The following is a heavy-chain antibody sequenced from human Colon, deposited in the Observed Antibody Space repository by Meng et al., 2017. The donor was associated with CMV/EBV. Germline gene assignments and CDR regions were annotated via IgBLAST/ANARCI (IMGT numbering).Heavy chain of an antibody. CDR2: IHHDGTNK. J-gene: IGHJ6*02. Sequence: GGSLKISCAASGFTFSGYGMHWVRQAPGKGPEWVSFIHHDGTNKYYTDSVKGRFTISRDNSKNSLYLQMNSLRAEDTAVYYCARDLAPFYGMDVWGQGTTVTVSS. CDR3: ARDLAPFYGMDV. V-gene: IGHV3-30*02. CDR1: GFTFSGYG.